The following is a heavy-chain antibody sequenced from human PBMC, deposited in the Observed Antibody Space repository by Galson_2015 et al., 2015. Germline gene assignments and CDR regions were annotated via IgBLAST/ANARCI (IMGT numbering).Heavy chain of an antibody. J-gene: IGHJ5*02. Sequence: SVKVSCKASGGTFSSYAISWVRQAPGQGLEWMGGITPIFGTANYAQKFQGRVTITADESTSTAYMELSSLRSEDTAVYYCARIAGPNSCYSCWFDPWGQGTLVTVSS. CDR3: ARIAGPNSCYSCWFDP. V-gene: IGHV1-69*13. CDR2: ITPIFGTA. CDR1: GGTFSSYA. D-gene: IGHD2-15*01.